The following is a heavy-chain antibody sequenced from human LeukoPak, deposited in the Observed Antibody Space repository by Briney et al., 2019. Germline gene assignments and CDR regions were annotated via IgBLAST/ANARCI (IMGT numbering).Heavy chain of an antibody. CDR3: ARAHSGYDSAVDC. CDR1: RFTLSTYW. CDR2: IWYDGSNK. V-gene: IGHV3-33*08. J-gene: IGHJ4*02. D-gene: IGHD5-12*01. Sequence: GGSLRLSCAASRFTLSTYWMSWVRQAPGKGLEWGAVIWYDGSNKYYADSVKGRFTISRDNSKNTLYLQMNSLRAEDTAVYYCARAHSGYDSAVDCWGQGTLVTVSS.